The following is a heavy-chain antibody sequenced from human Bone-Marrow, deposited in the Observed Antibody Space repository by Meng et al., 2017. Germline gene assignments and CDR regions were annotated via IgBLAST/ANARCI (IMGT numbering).Heavy chain of an antibody. J-gene: IGHJ6*02. Sequence: GESLKISCAASGFTFSSYSMNWVRQAPGKGLEWVSSISSSSSYIYYADSVKGRFTISRDNAKNSLYRQIHSLRAEDTAVFYCARDTGDFGSNPRHYYYAMDVWGQGTTVTVSS. CDR3: ARDTGDFGSNPRHYYYAMDV. CDR2: ISSSSSYI. D-gene: IGHD2-2*01. CDR1: GFTFSSYS. V-gene: IGHV3-21*01.